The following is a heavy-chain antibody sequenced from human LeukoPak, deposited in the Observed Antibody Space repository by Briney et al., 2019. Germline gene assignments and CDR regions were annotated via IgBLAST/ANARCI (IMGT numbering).Heavy chain of an antibody. CDR3: ARQALWDYYGSGSYYWFNP. CDR2: IYYSGST. D-gene: IGHD3-10*01. J-gene: IGHJ5*02. CDR1: GGSISSYY. V-gene: IGHV4-59*08. Sequence: PSETLSLTCTVSGGSISSYYWSWIRQPPGKGLEWIGYIYYSGSTNYNPSLKSRVTISVDTSKNQFSLKLSSVTAADTAVYYCARQALWDYYGSGSYYWFNPWGQGTLVTVSS.